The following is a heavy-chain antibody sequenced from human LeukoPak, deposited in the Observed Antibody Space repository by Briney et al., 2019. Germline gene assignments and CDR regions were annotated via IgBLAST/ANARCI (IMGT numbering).Heavy chain of an antibody. CDR1: GYTFTGYY. J-gene: IGHJ4*02. CDR3: AIGYCSGGSCYPHDY. CDR2: INPNSGGT. V-gene: IGHV1-2*02. D-gene: IGHD2-15*01. Sequence: GASVKVSCKASGYTFTGYYMHWVRQAPGQGLEWMGLINPNSGGTNYAQKFQGRVTMTRDTSISTAYMELSRLRSDDTAVYYCAIGYCSGGSCYPHDYWGQGTLVTVSS.